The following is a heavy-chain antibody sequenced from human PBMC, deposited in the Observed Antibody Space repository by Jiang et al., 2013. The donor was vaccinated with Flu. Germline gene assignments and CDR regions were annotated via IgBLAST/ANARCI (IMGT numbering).Heavy chain of an antibody. CDR2: IVPIFGTT. D-gene: IGHD3-16*02. CDR3: ARSVTRADAFNI. V-gene: IGHV1-69*01. J-gene: IGHJ3*02. CDR1: GSTVSSFT. Sequence: GAEVKKPGSSVKVSCKASGSTVSSFTITWVRQAPGQGLEWVGVIVPIFGTTKYAQKFQGRVTITADESTGTAYMELSSLRPEDTAVYYCARSVTRADAFNIWGQRAMITVSS.